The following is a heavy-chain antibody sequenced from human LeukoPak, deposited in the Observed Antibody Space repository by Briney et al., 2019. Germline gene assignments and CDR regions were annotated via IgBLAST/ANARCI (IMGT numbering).Heavy chain of an antibody. D-gene: IGHD3-22*01. J-gene: IGHJ4*02. V-gene: IGHV1-2*02. CDR1: GYTFTGYY. CDR3: ARVSWHYDTSGPVDY. Sequence: ASVKVSCKASGYTFTGYYMHWVRQAPGQGLEWMGWINPNSGDTIYAQKFQGRVTMTRATSISTAYMELSRLRSDDTAVYYCARVSWHYDTSGPVDYWGQGTLVTVSS. CDR2: INPNSGDT.